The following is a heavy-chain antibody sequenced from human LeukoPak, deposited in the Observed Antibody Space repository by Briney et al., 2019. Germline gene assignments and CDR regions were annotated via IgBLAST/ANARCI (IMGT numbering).Heavy chain of an antibody. CDR3: ATRSGDFWSGFDN. CDR1: GYSLSDLN. D-gene: IGHD3-3*01. J-gene: IGHJ5*02. CDR2: FDPEQATT. V-gene: IGHV1-24*01. Sequence: GASVKVSCKVSGYSLSDLNIQWVRQAPGKGLECMGGFDPEQATTIYAQKFQGRLTMTEEISTDTVYMELSSITSEDTAVYYCATRSGDFWSGFDNWGQGTLVTVSS.